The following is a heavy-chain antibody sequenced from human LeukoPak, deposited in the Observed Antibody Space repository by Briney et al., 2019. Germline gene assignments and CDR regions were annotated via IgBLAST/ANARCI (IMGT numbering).Heavy chain of an antibody. CDR3: ARDRVDTDPRVDYYYYMDV. CDR1: GGSINTYY. CDR2: IYTSGST. D-gene: IGHD5-18*01. J-gene: IGHJ6*03. V-gene: IGHV4-4*07. Sequence: SETLSLTCTVSGGSINTYYWSWIRQPAGKGLEWIGRIYTSGSTNYNPSLKSRVTISVDTSKNQFSLKLSSVTAADTAVYYCARDRVDTDPRVDYYYYMDVWGKGTTVTISS.